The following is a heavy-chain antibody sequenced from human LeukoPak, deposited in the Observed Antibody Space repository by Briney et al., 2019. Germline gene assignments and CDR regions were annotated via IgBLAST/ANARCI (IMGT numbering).Heavy chain of an antibody. V-gene: IGHV3-74*01. Sequence: GGSLRLSCAASGFIFNDYGMSWVRQAPGKGLVWVSRINSDGSSTTYADSVKGRFTISRDNAKNTLYLQMNSLRAEDTAVYYCARSYYYDSSGYLYYWSQGTLVTVSS. CDR2: INSDGSST. CDR1: GFIFNDYG. CDR3: ARSYYYDSSGYLYY. D-gene: IGHD3-22*01. J-gene: IGHJ4*02.